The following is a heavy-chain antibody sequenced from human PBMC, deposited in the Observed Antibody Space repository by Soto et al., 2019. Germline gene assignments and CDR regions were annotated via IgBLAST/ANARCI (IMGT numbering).Heavy chain of an antibody. Sequence: ASVEPTWKASGVSIAGSSLWWVRHAPRKGLERMGWINPNSGGTNYAQKFQGWVTMTRDTSISTAYMELSRLRSDDTAVYYCARDFKTEEYSCSRSGLGNYYYYYGMDFWGQGSTVTVSS. CDR3: ARDFKTEEYSCSRSGLGNYYYYYGMDF. V-gene: IGHV1-2*04. D-gene: IGHD6-6*01. CDR2: INPNSGGT. J-gene: IGHJ6*02. CDR1: GVSIAGSS.